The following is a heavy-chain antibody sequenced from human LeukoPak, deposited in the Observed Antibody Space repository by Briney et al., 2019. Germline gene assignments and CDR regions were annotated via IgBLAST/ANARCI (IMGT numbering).Heavy chain of an antibody. J-gene: IGHJ6*02. CDR3: ASRYCSSTSCYPRGNYYYYYGMDV. Sequence: SVKVSCKASGGTFTSYAISWVRQAPGQGVEWMGRIIPILGIANYAQKFQGRVTITADKSTSTAYMELSSLRSEDTAVYYCASRYCSSTSCYPRGNYYYYYGMDVWGQGTTVTVSS. CDR1: GGTFTSYA. V-gene: IGHV1-69*04. D-gene: IGHD2-2*01. CDR2: IIPILGIA.